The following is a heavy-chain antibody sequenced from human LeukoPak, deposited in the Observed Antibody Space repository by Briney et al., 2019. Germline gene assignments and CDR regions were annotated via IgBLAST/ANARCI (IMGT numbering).Heavy chain of an antibody. J-gene: IGHJ4*02. Sequence: PGGSLRLSCAASGFTFSSHSMNWVRQAPGKGLEWVSSISSSSRYIYYADSVKGRFTISRDNAKNSLYLQMYSLRAEHRAVYYCARGLWFGELFRGSQTNWGQGTLVTVSS. CDR2: ISSSSRYI. CDR1: GFTFSSHS. CDR3: ARGLWFGELFRGSQTN. D-gene: IGHD3-10*01. V-gene: IGHV3-21*01.